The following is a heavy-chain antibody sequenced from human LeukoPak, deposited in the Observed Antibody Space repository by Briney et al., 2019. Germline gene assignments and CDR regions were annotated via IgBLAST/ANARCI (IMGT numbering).Heavy chain of an antibody. CDR1: GGSISSSSYY. CDR2: IYYSGST. Sequence: PSETLSLTCTVSGGSISSSSYYWGWIRQPPGKGLEWIGSIYYSGSTYYNPSLKSRVTISVDTSKNQFSLKLSSVTAADTAVYYCASPPARITIFGVVTPEHYYYYMDVWGKGTTVTVPS. D-gene: IGHD3-3*01. J-gene: IGHJ6*03. V-gene: IGHV4-39*01. CDR3: ASPPARITIFGVVTPEHYYYYMDV.